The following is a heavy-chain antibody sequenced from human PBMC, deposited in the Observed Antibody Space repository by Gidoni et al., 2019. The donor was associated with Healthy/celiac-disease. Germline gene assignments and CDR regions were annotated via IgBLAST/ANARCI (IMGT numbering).Heavy chain of an antibody. V-gene: IGHV3-33*01. D-gene: IGHD2-21*02. CDR3: AREVAYCGGDCYSVFDY. CDR2: IWYDGSNK. Sequence: QVQLVASGGGVVQPGRSLRLSCAASGFTFSSYGMHWVRKAPGKGMEWVAVIWYDGSNKYYADSVKGRFTISRDNSKNTLYLQMNSLRAEDTAVYYCAREVAYCGGDCYSVFDYWGQGTLVTVSS. CDR1: GFTFSSYG. J-gene: IGHJ4*02.